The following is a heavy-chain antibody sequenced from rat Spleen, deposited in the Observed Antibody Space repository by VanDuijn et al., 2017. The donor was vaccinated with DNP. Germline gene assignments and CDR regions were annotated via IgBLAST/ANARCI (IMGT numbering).Heavy chain of an antibody. D-gene: IGHD1-2*01. CDR2: ISTSGTRT. CDR1: GFTFGNSY. V-gene: IGHV5-25*01. J-gene: IGHJ1*01. Sequence: EVQLVESGGGLVQPGRSLKLSCTASGFTFGNSYMAWVRQAPKEGLEWVAAISTSGTRTYYPDSVKGRFTISRDNVKSSLYLQMNSLRSEDTATYYCARGSSSIYWYFDFWGPGTMVTVSS. CDR3: ARGSSSIYWYFDF.